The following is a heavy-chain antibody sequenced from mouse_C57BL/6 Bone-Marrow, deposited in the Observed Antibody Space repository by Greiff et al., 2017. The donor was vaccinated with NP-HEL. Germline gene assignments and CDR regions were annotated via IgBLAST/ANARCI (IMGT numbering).Heavy chain of an antibody. CDR2: IDPENGDT. CDR3: TTDYYAMDY. V-gene: IGHV14-4*01. CDR1: GFNIKDDY. Sequence: VQLKESGAELVRPGASVKLSCTASGFNIKDDYMHWVKQRPEQGLEWIGWIDPENGDTEYASKFQGKATITADTSSNTAYLQLSSLTSEDTAVYYCTTDYYAMDYWGQGTSVTASS. J-gene: IGHJ4*01.